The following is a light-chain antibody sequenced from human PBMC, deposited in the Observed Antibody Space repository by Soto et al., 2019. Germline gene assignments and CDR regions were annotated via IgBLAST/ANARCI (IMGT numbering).Light chain of an antibody. CDR3: QQYSNWPPIT. V-gene: IGKV3-15*01. Sequence: EMVMTLSPATLSVSPGERATLSCRASQSVSSKLAWYQQKPGQAPRLLIYDTSTRATGIPARFSGSGSGTEFTLTISSLQSEDFAVYYCQQYSNWPPITFGQGTRLEIK. J-gene: IGKJ5*01. CDR1: QSVSSK. CDR2: DTS.